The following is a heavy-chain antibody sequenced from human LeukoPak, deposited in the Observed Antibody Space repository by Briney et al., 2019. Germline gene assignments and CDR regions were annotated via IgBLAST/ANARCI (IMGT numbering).Heavy chain of an antibody. J-gene: IGHJ4*02. V-gene: IGHV3-30-3*01. D-gene: IGHD2-15*01. CDR2: ISSDGNNK. CDR1: GSTFSSYA. CDR3: AKGGIVVVVAATLDY. Sequence: GGSLRLSCAASGSTFSSYAMTWVRQAPGKGLEWVAVISSDGNNKYYADSVKGRFTISRDNSKNTLYLQMNSLRAEDTAVYYCAKGGIVVVVAATLDYWGQGTLVTVSS.